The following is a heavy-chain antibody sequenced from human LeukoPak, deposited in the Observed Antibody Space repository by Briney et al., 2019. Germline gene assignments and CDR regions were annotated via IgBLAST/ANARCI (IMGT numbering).Heavy chain of an antibody. J-gene: IGHJ4*02. CDR1: GDILRIYS. CDR3: ARSYSSGWSPQYYFDY. D-gene: IGHD6-19*01. CDR2: LISIFGTA. V-gene: IGHV1-69*01. Sequence: CVSVSYKACGDILRIYSMRCVRQPWARGLVGGGGLISIFGTANYARKFQGRVTITADESTSTAYMELSSVGSEDTAVYYCARSYSSGWSPQYYFDYWGQGTLVTVSA.